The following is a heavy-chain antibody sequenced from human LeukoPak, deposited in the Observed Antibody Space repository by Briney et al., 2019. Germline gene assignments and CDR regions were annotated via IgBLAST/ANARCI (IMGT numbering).Heavy chain of an antibody. CDR1: GFTFSSYA. CDR3: AHTGWDLGYYFDY. J-gene: IGHJ4*02. CDR2: ISYDGSKK. D-gene: IGHD1-26*01. Sequence: GGSLRLSCAASGFTFSSYAMHWVRQAPGKGLEWVAVISYDGSKKYYADSVKGRFTTSRDNSKNTLYLQMNSLRAEDTAVYYCAHTGWDLGYYFDYWGQGTLVTVSS. V-gene: IGHV3-30*04.